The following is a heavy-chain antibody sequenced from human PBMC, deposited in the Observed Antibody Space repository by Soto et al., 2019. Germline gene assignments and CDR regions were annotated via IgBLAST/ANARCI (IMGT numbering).Heavy chain of an antibody. CDR2: IYYSGST. V-gene: IGHV4-31*03. CDR1: GGSISSGGYY. J-gene: IGHJ4*02. Sequence: QVQLQESGPGLVKPSQTLSLTCTVSGGSISSGGYYWSWIRQHPGKGLEWIGYIYYSGSTYYNPSLKSGFTISVDTSKNQFSLKLSSVTAADTAVYYCARGRGIVATINRSLLFDYWGQGTLVTVSS. D-gene: IGHD5-12*01. CDR3: ARGRGIVATINRSLLFDY.